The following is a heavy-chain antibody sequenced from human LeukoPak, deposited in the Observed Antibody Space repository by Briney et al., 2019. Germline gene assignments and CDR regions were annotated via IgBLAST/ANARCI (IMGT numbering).Heavy chain of an antibody. CDR2: IIPIFGTA. J-gene: IGHJ4*02. V-gene: IGHV1-69*13. CDR1: GGTFTSYA. CDR3: ASSKRLECSGGSRSCAR. D-gene: IGHD2-15*01. Sequence: SVKVSCKASGGTFTSYAISWVRQAPGQGLEWMGGIIPIFGTANYAQKFQGRVTITADESTSTAYMELSSLKSEDTAVYYCASSKRLECSGGSRSCARWGQGTLVTVSS.